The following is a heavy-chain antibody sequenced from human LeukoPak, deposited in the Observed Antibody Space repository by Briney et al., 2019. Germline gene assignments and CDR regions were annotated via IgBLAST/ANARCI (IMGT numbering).Heavy chain of an antibody. CDR1: GFTVSSNY. J-gene: IGHJ4*02. CDR3: ARARDYIVVDF. D-gene: IGHD5-12*01. Sequence: PGGSLRLSCAASGFTVSSNYMNWVRQAPGKGLEWVSVLYSAGNTYYADSVKGRFTISRDNSKNTPFLQMDSLRPEDTAVYYCARARDYIVVDFWGQGTLVTVSS. V-gene: IGHV3-66*02. CDR2: LYSAGNT.